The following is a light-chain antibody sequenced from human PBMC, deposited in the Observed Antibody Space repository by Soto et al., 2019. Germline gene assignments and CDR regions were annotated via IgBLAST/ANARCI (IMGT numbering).Light chain of an antibody. CDR3: QQYYSYPRT. Sequence: AIRMTQSPSSLSASTGARVTITCRASQGIASYLAWYQQKPGTAPKLLIYAASTLSDGVPSRFSGSGSGTDFTLTISGLQSEDFATYHCQQYYSYPRTFGQGTKVEGK. CDR1: QGIASY. CDR2: AAS. J-gene: IGKJ1*01. V-gene: IGKV1-8*01.